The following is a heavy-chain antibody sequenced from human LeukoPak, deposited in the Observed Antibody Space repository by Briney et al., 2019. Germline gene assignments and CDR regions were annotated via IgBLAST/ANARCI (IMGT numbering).Heavy chain of an antibody. CDR1: GFTFSTYA. J-gene: IGHJ4*02. D-gene: IGHD4-17*01. CDR3: AKDDGYGDPSYFDY. Sequence: GGSLRLSCAASGFTFSTYAMSWVRQAPGKGLEWVSSISGSGGSTSYADSVKGRFTISRDNSKNTLYLQMNSLRAEDTAVYYCAKDDGYGDPSYFDYWGQRTLVTVSS. CDR2: ISGSGGST. V-gene: IGHV3-23*01.